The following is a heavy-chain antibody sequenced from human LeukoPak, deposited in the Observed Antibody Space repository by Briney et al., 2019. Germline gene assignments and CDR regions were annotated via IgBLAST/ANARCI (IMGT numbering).Heavy chain of an antibody. V-gene: IGHV4-34*01. D-gene: IGHD3-3*01. CDR1: GGSFSGYY. J-gene: IGHJ5*02. CDR3: ARGRPPDFWSDVYPTMKGGWFDP. Sequence: NPSETLSLTCAVYGGSFSGYYWSWIRQPPGKGLEWIGEINHSGSTNYNPSLKSRVTISVDTSKNQFSLKLSSVTAADTAVYYCARGRPPDFWSDVYPTMKGGWFDPWGQGTLVTVSS. CDR2: INHSGST.